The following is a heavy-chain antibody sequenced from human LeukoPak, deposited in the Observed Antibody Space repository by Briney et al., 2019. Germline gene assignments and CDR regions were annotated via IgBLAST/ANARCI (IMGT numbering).Heavy chain of an antibody. CDR1: GGSISSGYYY. D-gene: IGHD3-9*01. J-gene: IGHJ5*02. CDR3: ARGELDILTGNNWFDP. Sequence: SQTLSLTCTVSGGSISSGYYYWGWIRQPPGKGLEWIGCIYYNGSTYYNPSLKSRVTISVDTSKNQFSLKLSSVTAADTAVYYCARGELDILTGNNWFDPWGQGTLVTVSS. CDR2: IYYNGST. V-gene: IGHV4-30-4*01.